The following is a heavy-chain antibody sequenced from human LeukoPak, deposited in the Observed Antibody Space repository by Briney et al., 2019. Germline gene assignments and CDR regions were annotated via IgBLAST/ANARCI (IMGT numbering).Heavy chain of an antibody. D-gene: IGHD3-10*01. V-gene: IGHV3-7*03. CDR2: IKQDGSVK. J-gene: IGHJ4*02. CDR3: AKDHIGYYGSGSYFPLDY. Sequence: PGGSLRLPCVASGFSFSNYWMTWVRQIPGKGPEWVASIKQDGSVKYYADSVKGRFTISRDNAKNSLYLQMNSLRAEDTAVYYCAKDHIGYYGSGSYFPLDYWGQGTLVTVSS. CDR1: GFSFSNYW.